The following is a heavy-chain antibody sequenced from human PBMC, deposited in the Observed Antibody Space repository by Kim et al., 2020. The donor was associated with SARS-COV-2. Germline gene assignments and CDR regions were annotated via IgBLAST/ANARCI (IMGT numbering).Heavy chain of an antibody. CDR2: IHYTGTI. D-gene: IGHD5-12*01. CDR3: VKHGQWLLRNVY. J-gene: IGHJ4*02. V-gene: IGHV4-39*07. CDR1: GGSISGANNY. Sequence: SETLSLTCTVSGGSISGANNYWGWIRQPPGKGLEWIGGIHYTGTIYYNPSLKSRVTVSVDTSENQFSLKLTSVTAADTAKYYCVKHGQWLLRNVYWGQGTLVSVSS.